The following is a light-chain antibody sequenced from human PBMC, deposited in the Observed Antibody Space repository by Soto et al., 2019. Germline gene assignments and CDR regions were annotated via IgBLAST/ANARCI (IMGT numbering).Light chain of an antibody. J-gene: IGKJ1*01. CDR2: DAS. CDR3: QQYASSPRT. Sequence: EIVMTQSPATLSVSPVERATLSCMASQSVSGSYLAWYQQKPGQAPRLLIYDASSRATGIPDRFSGSGSGTDFTLTISRLEPEDFAVYYCQQYASSPRTFGQGTKVDI. V-gene: IGKV3-20*01. CDR1: QSVSGSY.